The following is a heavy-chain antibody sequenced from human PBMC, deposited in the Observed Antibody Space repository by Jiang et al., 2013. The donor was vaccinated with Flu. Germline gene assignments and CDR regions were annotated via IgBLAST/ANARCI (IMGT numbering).Heavy chain of an antibody. J-gene: IGHJ6*02. CDR3: AADRAGDSGYIYYYYYGMDV. V-gene: IGHV1-58*02. CDR1: GFTFTSSA. CDR2: IVVGSGNT. D-gene: IGHD6-13*01. Sequence: SGAEVKKPGTSVKVSCKASGFTFTSSAMQWVRQARGQRLEWIGWIVVGSGNTNYAQKFQERVTITRDMSTSTAYMELSSLRSEDTAVYYCAADRAGDSGYIYYYYYGMDVWGQGTTVTVSS.